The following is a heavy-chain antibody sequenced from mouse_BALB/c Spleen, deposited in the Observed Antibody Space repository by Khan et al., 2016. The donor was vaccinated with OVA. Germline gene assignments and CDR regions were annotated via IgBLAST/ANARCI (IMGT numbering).Heavy chain of an antibody. D-gene: IGHD6-2*01. J-gene: IGHJ1*01. CDR1: GYTFTNNG. CDR2: INTYTGEP. V-gene: IGHV9-1*02. CDR3: ARISSYWYSDV. Sequence: QIQLVQSGPELKKPGETVKISCKASGYTFTNNGMNWVKQAPGKGLKWLGWINTYTGEPTYADDFKGRFAFSLETSASTAYLQINNLKNEDMATYFCARISSYWYSDVWGAGTTVTVSS.